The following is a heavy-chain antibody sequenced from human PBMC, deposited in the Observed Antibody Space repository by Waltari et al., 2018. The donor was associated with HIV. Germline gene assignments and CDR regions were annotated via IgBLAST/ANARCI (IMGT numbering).Heavy chain of an antibody. CDR2: VNPNSGNT. D-gene: IGHD3-10*02. J-gene: IGHJ6*02. V-gene: IGHV1-8*01. Sequence: VQLVHAGAEVRKHGASVKVSCKPSGYTFTSYDITGVPQATGQGREWMGWVNPNSGNTGYAQKFQGRVTMTRNTSISTAYMELSSLRSEDTAVYYCARDEIMFYYDGMDVWGQGTTVTVSS. CDR1: GYTFTSYD. CDR3: ARDEIMFYYDGMDV.